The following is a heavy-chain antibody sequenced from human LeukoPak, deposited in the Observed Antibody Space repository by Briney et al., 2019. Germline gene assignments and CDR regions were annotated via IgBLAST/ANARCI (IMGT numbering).Heavy chain of an antibody. Sequence: ASVKVSCKASGYTFTSNYIHWVRQAPGQGLEWMGMIYPRDGSTSYAQKFQGRVTVTRDTSTSTVHMELSGLRSEDTAVYYCARDQEAFDYWGQGTLITVSS. CDR2: IYPRDGST. V-gene: IGHV1-46*01. J-gene: IGHJ4*02. CDR1: GYTFTSNY. CDR3: ARDQEAFDY.